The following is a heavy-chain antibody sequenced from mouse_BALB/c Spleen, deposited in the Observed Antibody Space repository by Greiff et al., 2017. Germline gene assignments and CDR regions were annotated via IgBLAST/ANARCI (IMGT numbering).Heavy chain of an antibody. D-gene: IGHD2-1*01. CDR2: ISSGGSYT. J-gene: IGHJ1*01. V-gene: IGHV5-6-4*01. CDR3: TRVSSGNYYFDV. CDR1: GFTFSSYT. Sequence: EVKLEESGGGLVKPGGSLKLSCAASGFTFSSYTMSWVRQTPEKRLEWVATISSGGSYTYYPDSVKGRFTISRDNAKNTLYLQMSSLKSEDTAMYYCTRVSSGNYYFDVWGAGTTVTVSS.